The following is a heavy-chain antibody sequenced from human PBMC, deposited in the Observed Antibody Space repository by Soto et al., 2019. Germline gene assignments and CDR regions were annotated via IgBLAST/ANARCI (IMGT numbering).Heavy chain of an antibody. CDR2: IIPIFGTA. V-gene: IGHV1-69*01. D-gene: IGHD1-26*01. CDR1: GGTFSSYA. Sequence: QVQLVQSGAEVKKPGSSVKVSCKASGGTFSSYAISWVRQAPGQGLEWMGGIIPIFGTANYAQKFQGRVTITADESTSTAYMELSSRRSEDTAVYYCARGGVGAAQNYDAFDIWGQGTMVTVSS. J-gene: IGHJ3*02. CDR3: ARGGVGAAQNYDAFDI.